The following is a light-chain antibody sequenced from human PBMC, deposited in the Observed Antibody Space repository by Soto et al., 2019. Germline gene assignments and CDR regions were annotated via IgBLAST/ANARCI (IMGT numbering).Light chain of an antibody. CDR3: QQYGSSPYT. Sequence: EIVLTQSPGTLSLSPGERATLSCRASQSVSSSYLAWYQQKLGQAPRLLSFGASSRATGIPDRFSGSGSGTDFTLTVSRLEPEDFAVDYCQQYGSSPYTFGQGTKLEIK. CDR1: QSVSSSY. V-gene: IGKV3-20*01. CDR2: GAS. J-gene: IGKJ2*01.